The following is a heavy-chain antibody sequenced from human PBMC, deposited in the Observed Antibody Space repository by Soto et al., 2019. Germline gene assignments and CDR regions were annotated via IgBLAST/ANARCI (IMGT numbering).Heavy chain of an antibody. J-gene: IGHJ4*02. Sequence: GGSLRLSCVGTGLNFDDFAMHWVRQAPGKGLEWVSGITWNSRALAYADSVKGRFTISRDNARNSLYLQMDSLRDEDTALYYCAKGRYDFWSPYYFDSWGQGTLVTVSS. CDR2: ITWNSRAL. CDR3: AKGRYDFWSPYYFDS. V-gene: IGHV3-9*01. CDR1: GLNFDDFA. D-gene: IGHD3-3*01.